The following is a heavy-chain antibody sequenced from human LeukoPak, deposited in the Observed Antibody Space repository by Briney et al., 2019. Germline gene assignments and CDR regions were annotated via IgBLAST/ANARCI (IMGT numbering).Heavy chain of an antibody. CDR2: INHSGNT. Sequence: SETLSLTCAVYGGSFSGYYWSWIRQPPGKGLEWIGEINHSGNTNYNPSLKSRVTISVDTSKNQFSLKLSSVTAADTAVYYCARGSRVYGSGSTYYYYYMDVWGKGTTVTVSS. D-gene: IGHD3-10*01. CDR1: GGSFSGYY. CDR3: ARGSRVYGSGSTYYYYYMDV. V-gene: IGHV4-34*01. J-gene: IGHJ6*03.